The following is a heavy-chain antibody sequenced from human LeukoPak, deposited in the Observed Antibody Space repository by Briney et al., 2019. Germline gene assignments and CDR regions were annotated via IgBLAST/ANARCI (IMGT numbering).Heavy chain of an antibody. CDR3: ATSITTPEAFDI. D-gene: IGHD1-14*01. V-gene: IGHV3-15*07. CDR1: SITFTKAW. CDR2: IVSETVGGRT. Sequence: GGSLRLSCAASSITFTKAWMNWVRQAPGKGLEWVARIVSETVGGRTDYAASVKGRFTISRDDSKSTLFLQMSSLKIEDTAVYYCATSITTPEAFDIWGQGVLVTVSS. J-gene: IGHJ4*02.